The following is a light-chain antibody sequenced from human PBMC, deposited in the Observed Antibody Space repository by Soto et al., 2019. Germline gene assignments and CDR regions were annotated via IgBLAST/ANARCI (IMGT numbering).Light chain of an antibody. CDR1: SSDVGAYNY. CDR3: SSYTSSSTV. J-gene: IGLJ2*01. Sequence: QSVLTQPASVSGSPGQSITISCTGTSSDVGAYNYVSWYQQHPGKAPKLMIYDVRNRPSGVSNRFSGSKSGNTASLTISGLQAEDEADYYCSSYTSSSTVFGGGTKLTVL. CDR2: DVR. V-gene: IGLV2-14*01.